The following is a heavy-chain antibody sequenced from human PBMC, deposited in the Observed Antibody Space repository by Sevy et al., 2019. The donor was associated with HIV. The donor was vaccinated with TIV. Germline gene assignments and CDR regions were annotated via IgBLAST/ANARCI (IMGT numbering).Heavy chain of an antibody. J-gene: IGHJ4*02. CDR1: GFTFNIYG. CDR2: ISHDESEM. V-gene: IGHV3-30*18. CDR3: VKGLTGDVNF. Sequence: GGSLRLSCVASGFTFNIYGIHWVRQAPVKGLEWVAYISHDESEMVYSDSVKGRFAISRDNSKRTLFLQMDSLRTEDTAMYYCVKGLTGDVNFWGQGTRVTVSS. D-gene: IGHD7-27*01.